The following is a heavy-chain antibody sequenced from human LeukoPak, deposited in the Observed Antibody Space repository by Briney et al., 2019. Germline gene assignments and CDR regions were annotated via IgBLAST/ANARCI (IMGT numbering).Heavy chain of an antibody. Sequence: SVTLSLTCAVSGGSISSGGYSWRSIRQPPGKGLEWIGYIYHCGSTYYHPSGKIRDTISVDRSKNLFSMEQSSVTAADMVVYYCDTGLGCSGGGSYSNSKWFDHWGQGTLVTVSS. CDR3: DTGLGCSGGGSYSNSKWFDH. J-gene: IGHJ5*02. CDR1: GGSISSGGYS. D-gene: IGHD2-15*01. CDR2: IYHCGST. V-gene: IGHV4-30-2*01.